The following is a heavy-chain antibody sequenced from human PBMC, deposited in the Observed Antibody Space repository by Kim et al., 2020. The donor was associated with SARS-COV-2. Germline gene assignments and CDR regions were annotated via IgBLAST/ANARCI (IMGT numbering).Heavy chain of an antibody. V-gene: IGHV1-3*01. CDR2: INAGNGNT. Sequence: ASVKVSCKASGYTFTSYAMHWVRQAPGQRLEWMGWINAGNGNTKYSQKVQGRVTITRDTSASTDYMELSSLRSEDTAVYYCARGEGSSSLGWFDPWGQGTLVTVSS. D-gene: IGHD6-6*01. CDR3: ARGEGSSSLGWFDP. CDR1: GYTFTSYA. J-gene: IGHJ5*02.